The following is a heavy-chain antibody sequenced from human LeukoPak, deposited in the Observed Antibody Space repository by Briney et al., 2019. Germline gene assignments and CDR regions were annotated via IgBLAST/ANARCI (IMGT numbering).Heavy chain of an antibody. CDR1: GGSISSSNYC. CDR3: ARRVPHYDWFAP. CDR2: ICNSGNT. D-gene: IGHD3-16*01. V-gene: IGHV4-39*01. J-gene: IGHJ5*02. Sequence: PSETLSLTCGVSGGSISSSNYCWGCIRQPPGRGLEGIGTICNSGNTYYKPSLKSRVTMSIDTSKNQFSLKLTSVIAADTAVYYCARRVPHYDWFAPWGQGTLVTVSS.